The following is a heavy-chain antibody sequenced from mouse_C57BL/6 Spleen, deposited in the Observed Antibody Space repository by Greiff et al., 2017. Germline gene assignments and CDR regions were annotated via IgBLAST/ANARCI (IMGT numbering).Heavy chain of an antibody. CDR1: GYTFTSYW. V-gene: IGHV1-69*01. CDR3: ARMHYAMYY. CDR2: IDPSASYT. Sequence: VQLQQPGAELVMPGASVKLSCKASGYTFTSYWMHWVKQRPGQGLEWIGEIDPSASYTNYNPKFKGKSTLTVDKSSSTAYMQLSSLTSEDSAVYYCARMHYAMYYRGQGASVPVSS. J-gene: IGHJ4*01.